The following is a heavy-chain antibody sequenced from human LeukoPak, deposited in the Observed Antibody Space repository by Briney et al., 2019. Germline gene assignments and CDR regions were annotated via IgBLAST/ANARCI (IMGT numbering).Heavy chain of an antibody. CDR3: AIPPGPIVVITN. CDR2: ISGNGIST. D-gene: IGHD3-22*01. J-gene: IGHJ4*02. CDR1: GFTFSSYG. V-gene: IGHV3-23*01. Sequence: GGSLRLSCAASGFTFSSYGMSWVRQAPGKGLEWVSAISGNGISTYYADSVKGRFTISRDNSKNTLYLQMNSLRAEDTAVYYCAIPPGPIVVITNWGQGTLVTVSS.